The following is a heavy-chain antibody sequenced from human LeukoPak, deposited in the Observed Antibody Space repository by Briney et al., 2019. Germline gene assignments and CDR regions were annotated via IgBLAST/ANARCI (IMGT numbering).Heavy chain of an antibody. D-gene: IGHD4-17*01. CDR2: IIPILGIA. Sequence: ASVKVSCKASGGTFSSYAISWVRQAPGQGLEWMGRIIPILGIANYAQKFQGRVTITADKSTSTAYMELSSLRSEDTAVYYCARDRTVPSQSLNYYYGMDVWGQGTTVTVSS. CDR1: GGTFSSYA. V-gene: IGHV1-69*04. CDR3: ARDRTVPSQSLNYYYGMDV. J-gene: IGHJ6*02.